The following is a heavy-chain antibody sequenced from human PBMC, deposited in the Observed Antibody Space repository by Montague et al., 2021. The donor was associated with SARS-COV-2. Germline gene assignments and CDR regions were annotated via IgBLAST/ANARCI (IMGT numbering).Heavy chain of an antibody. Sequence: SLRLSGAASGFTFSSYGMHWVRQAPGKGLEWVAVIWYDGSNQYYGDSVXGRFTISRDNSKNTLYLQMNSLRAEDTAVYYCAREYSAPRWFGEYNRYGMDVWGQGTTVTVSS. CDR1: GFTFSSYG. D-gene: IGHD3-10*01. J-gene: IGHJ6*02. V-gene: IGHV3-33*08. CDR3: AREYSAPRWFGEYNRYGMDV. CDR2: IWYDGSNQ.